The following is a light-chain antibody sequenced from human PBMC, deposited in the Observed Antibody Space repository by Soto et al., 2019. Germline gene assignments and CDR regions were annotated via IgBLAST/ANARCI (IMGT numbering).Light chain of an antibody. CDR2: GAY. J-gene: IGKJ1*01. CDR3: QHYNYWPPKT. Sequence: EIVMTQSPATLSVSPGERTTLSCRASQSVGNNLAWYQQKPGQAPRLLIYGAYTRATGIPARFSGSGSRTDFTLTISSLQSEDFAVYYCQHYNYWPPKTFGQGTKVEMK. V-gene: IGKV3-15*01. CDR1: QSVGNN.